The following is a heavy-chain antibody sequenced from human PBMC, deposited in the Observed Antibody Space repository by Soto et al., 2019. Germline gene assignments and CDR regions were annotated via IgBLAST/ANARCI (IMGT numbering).Heavy chain of an antibody. CDR3: AKGIPRQWLVDY. J-gene: IGHJ4*02. D-gene: IGHD6-19*01. CDR2: ISGSGGNT. Sequence: LRLSCAASGFTFSSYAMSWVRQAPGKGLEWVSSISGSGGNTNYADSVKGRFTISRDNSKNTLYLQMNRMRAEDTAEYYCAKGIPRQWLVDYWGQGTLVTVSS. V-gene: IGHV3-23*01. CDR1: GFTFSSYA.